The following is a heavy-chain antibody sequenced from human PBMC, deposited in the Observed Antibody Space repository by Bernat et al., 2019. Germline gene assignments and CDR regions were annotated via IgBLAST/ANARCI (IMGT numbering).Heavy chain of an antibody. CDR2: IKTKADRGTT. J-gene: IGHJ4*02. V-gene: IGHV3-15*07. Sequence: EVQLVESGGGLAKPGGSLRLSCAASGFTFNNAWMNWVRQAPGKGLEWVGRIKTKADRGTTDYAAPVKGRFTISRDDSKNTLYLQMNNLKTEDTAVYYCTTEIRGVTAPTWGQGTLITVSS. D-gene: IGHD2-21*02. CDR1: GFTFNNAW. CDR3: TTEIRGVTAPT.